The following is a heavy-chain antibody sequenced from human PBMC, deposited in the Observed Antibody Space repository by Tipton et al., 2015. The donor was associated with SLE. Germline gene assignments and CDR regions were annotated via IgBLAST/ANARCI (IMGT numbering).Heavy chain of an antibody. J-gene: IGHJ3*02. V-gene: IGHV1-18*01. Sequence: QSGPEVKKPGASVKVSCKASGYTFTSYGVSWVRQAPGQGLEWMGRIGPYNGNTNYPQKFQGRVTVTTDPSTSTAYMQLRSLRSDDTAVYYCARVNDLYCGSLTCAGRGALDIWGQGTLVTVSS. D-gene: IGHD2-2*01. CDR3: ARVNDLYCGSLTCAGRGALDI. CDR2: IGPYNGNT. CDR1: GYTFTSYG.